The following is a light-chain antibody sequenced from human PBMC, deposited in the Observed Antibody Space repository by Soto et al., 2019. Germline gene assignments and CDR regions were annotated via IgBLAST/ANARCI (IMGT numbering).Light chain of an antibody. Sequence: EIVLTQSPGTLSLSPGERATLSCRASQSVSSSYLAWYQQKPGQAPRLLIYGASSRATGIPDRFSGSGSGTDFTLNISRLEPEDFAVSYGQQYGSSPPITCGQGTRLEIK. CDR3: QQYGSSPPIT. J-gene: IGKJ5*01. CDR1: QSVSSSY. V-gene: IGKV3-20*01. CDR2: GAS.